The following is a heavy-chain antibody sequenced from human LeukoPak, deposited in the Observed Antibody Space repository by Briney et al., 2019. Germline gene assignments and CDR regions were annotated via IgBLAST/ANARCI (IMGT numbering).Heavy chain of an antibody. V-gene: IGHV4-39*01. Sequence: SETLSLTCTVSGGPISGRSYYWGWIRQPPGKGLEWIGSIYYSGSTYYNPSLKSRVTISVDTSKDQFSLKLSSVTAADTAVYYCARSGRDGYNSFGFWGQGTLVTVSS. J-gene: IGHJ4*02. D-gene: IGHD5-24*01. CDR2: IYYSGST. CDR3: ARSGRDGYNSFGF. CDR1: GGPISGRSYY.